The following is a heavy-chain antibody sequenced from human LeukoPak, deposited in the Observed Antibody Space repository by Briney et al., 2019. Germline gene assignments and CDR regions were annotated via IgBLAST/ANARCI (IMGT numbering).Heavy chain of an antibody. CDR1: GGPITSNSHY. J-gene: IGHJ4*02. CDR3: ARQLHYYDTSAYYPSHFDY. Sequence: SETLSLTCTVSGGPITSNSHYWGWIRQPPGKGLEWIGSISYSGDTHYNPSLKSRVTLSVDTSKSQFSLNLSSLTAADTAVFYCARQLHYYDTSAYYPSHFDYWGLGTLVTVAS. V-gene: IGHV4-39*01. CDR2: ISYSGDT. D-gene: IGHD3-22*01.